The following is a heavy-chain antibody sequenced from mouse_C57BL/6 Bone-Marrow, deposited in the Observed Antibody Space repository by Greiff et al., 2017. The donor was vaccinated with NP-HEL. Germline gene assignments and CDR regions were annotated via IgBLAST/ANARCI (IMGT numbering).Heavy chain of an antibody. CDR1: GYTFTSYW. CDR2: IYPGNSDT. CDR3: TSYYGSHYYAMDY. V-gene: IGHV1-5*01. D-gene: IGHD1-1*01. J-gene: IGHJ4*01. Sequence: VHVKQSGTVLARPGASVKMSCKTSGYTFTSYWMHWVKQRPGQGLEWIGAIYPGNSDTSYNQKFKGKAKLTAVTSASTAYMELSSLTNEDSAVYYCTSYYGSHYYAMDYWGQGTSVTVSS.